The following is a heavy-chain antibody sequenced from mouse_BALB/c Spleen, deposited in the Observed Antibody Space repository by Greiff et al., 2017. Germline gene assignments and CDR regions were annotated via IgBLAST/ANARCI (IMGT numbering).Heavy chain of an antibody. CDR1: GFTFSSYA. V-gene: IGHV5-6-5*01. D-gene: IGHD2-3*01. Sequence: EVKLVESGGGLVKPGGSLKLSCAASGFTFSSYAMSWVRQTPEKRLEWVASISSGGSTYYPDSVKGRFTISRDNARNILYLQMSSLRSEDTAMYYCARVDGYYGALDYWGQGTSVTVSA. CDR3: ARVDGYYGALDY. J-gene: IGHJ4*01. CDR2: ISSGGST.